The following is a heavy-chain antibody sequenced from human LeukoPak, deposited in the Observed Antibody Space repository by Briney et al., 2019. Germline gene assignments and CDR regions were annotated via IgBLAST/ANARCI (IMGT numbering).Heavy chain of an antibody. CDR2: VYYSGST. CDR1: GDSISSNTYY. CDR3: AREIDSSGYFDVEVLFGY. J-gene: IGHJ4*02. V-gene: IGHV4-39*07. D-gene: IGHD3-22*01. Sequence: SETLSLTCTVSGDSISSNTYYWGWIRQPPGKGLEWIGNVYYSGSTYYNPSLKSRVTISVDTSKNQFSLKLSSVTAADTAVYYCAREIDSSGYFDVEVLFGYWGQGTLVTVSS.